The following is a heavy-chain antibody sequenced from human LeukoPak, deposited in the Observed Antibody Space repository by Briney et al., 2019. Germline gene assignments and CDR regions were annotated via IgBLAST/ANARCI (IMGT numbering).Heavy chain of an antibody. D-gene: IGHD3-10*01. Sequence: SETPSLTCAVYGGSFSGYYWSWIRQPPGKGLEWIGEINHSGSTNYNPSLKSRVTISVDTSKNQFSLKLSSVTAADTAVYYCARAWTTMVRGANNIRWFDPWGQGTLVTVSS. CDR3: ARAWTTMVRGANNIRWFDP. V-gene: IGHV4-34*01. CDR2: INHSGST. J-gene: IGHJ5*02. CDR1: GGSFSGYY.